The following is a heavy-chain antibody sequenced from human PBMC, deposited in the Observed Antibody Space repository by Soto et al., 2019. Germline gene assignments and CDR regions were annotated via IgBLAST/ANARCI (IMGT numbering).Heavy chain of an antibody. D-gene: IGHD2-15*01. CDR1: GYTFTGYY. CDR3: ARDRVPGVEVGYYGMDV. V-gene: IGHV1-2*04. CDR2: INPNSGGT. J-gene: IGHJ6*02. Sequence: ASVKVSCKASGYTFTGYYMHWVRQAPGQGLEWMGWINPNSGGTNYAQKFQGWVTMTRDTSISTAYMELSRLRSDDTAVYYCARDRVPGVEVGYYGMDVWGQGTTVTVSS.